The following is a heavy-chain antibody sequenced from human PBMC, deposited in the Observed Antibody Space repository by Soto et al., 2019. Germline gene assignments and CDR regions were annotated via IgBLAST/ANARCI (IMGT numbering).Heavy chain of an antibody. CDR1: GGSFSGYY. CDR3: ARGVGSRWFDP. V-gene: IGHV4-34*01. J-gene: IGHJ5*02. Sequence: QVQLQQWGAGLLKPSETLSLTCAVYGGSFSGYYWSWIRQPPGKGLEWIGEINHSGSTNYNPSLKSRVTISVDTSKNQFSLKLSSVTAADTAVYYCARGVGSRWFDPWRQGSLVTVSS. CDR2: INHSGST.